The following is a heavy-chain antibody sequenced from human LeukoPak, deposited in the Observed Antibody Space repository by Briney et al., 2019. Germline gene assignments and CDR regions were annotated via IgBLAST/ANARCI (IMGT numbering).Heavy chain of an antibody. J-gene: IGHJ6*03. CDR1: GFTFSSYG. D-gene: IGHD3-3*01. Sequence: GGSLRLSCAASGFTFSSYGMHWVRQAPGKGLEWVAFIRYDGSNKYYADSVKGRFTISRDNSKNTLYLQMNSLRAEDTAVYYCAKVVRLYYYMDVWGKGTTVTVSS. CDR3: AKVVRLYYYMDV. V-gene: IGHV3-30*02. CDR2: IRYDGSNK.